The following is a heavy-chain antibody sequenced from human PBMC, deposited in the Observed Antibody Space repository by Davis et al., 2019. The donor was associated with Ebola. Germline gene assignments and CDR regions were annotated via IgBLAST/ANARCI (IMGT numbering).Heavy chain of an antibody. V-gene: IGHV3-21*04. CDR2: ISSSSSYI. D-gene: IGHD1-26*01. Sequence: GGSLRLSCAASGFTFSSYSMNWVRQAPGKGLEWVSSISSSSSYIYYADSVKGRFTISRDNAKNSLYLQMNSLRAEDTAVYYCANFRGATLSYYYYGMDVWGQGTTVTVSS. J-gene: IGHJ6*02. CDR3: ANFRGATLSYYYYGMDV. CDR1: GFTFSSYS.